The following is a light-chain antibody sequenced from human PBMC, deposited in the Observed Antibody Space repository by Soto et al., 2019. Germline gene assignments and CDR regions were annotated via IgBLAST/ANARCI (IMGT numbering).Light chain of an antibody. CDR2: GAS. V-gene: IGKV3-20*01. Sequence: EIVLTQSPGTLSLSPGEIATLSCRASQSVSSNHLAWYQQKPGQAPRLLIYGASSRATGIPDRFSDSGSGTDFTLTISSLEPEDFAVYYCQQYGSSPLFAFGPGTEVDLK. CDR1: QSVSSNH. CDR3: QQYGSSPLFA. J-gene: IGKJ3*01.